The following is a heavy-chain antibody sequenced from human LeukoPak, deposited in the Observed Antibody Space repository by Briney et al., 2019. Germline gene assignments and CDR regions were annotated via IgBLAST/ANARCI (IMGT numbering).Heavy chain of an antibody. Sequence: DPSETLSLTCTVSGGSISSGDYYWSWIRQPPGKGLEWIGYIYYSGSTYYNPSLKSRVTISVDTSKNQFSLKLSSVTAADTAVYYCARADLAHYYYYMDVWGKGTTVTVSS. CDR3: ARADLAHYYYYMDV. J-gene: IGHJ6*03. CDR2: IYYSGST. CDR1: GGSISSGDYY. V-gene: IGHV4-30-4*02.